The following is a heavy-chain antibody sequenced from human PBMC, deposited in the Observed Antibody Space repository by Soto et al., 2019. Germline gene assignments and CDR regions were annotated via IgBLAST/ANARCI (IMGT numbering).Heavy chain of an antibody. D-gene: IGHD3-10*01. V-gene: IGHV3-7*03. CDR2: IKQDGSNK. CDR1: GFTFSSYW. CDR3: SRENGLLWFGEFV. J-gene: IGHJ4*02. Sequence: SPRLSCAASGFTFSSYWRSWVRQAPGKGLEWVANIKQDGSNKYYAASVKGRFTISRDNSKNTLYLQMNSLRAEDTAVYYCSRENGLLWFGEFVGGQGTQVTASS.